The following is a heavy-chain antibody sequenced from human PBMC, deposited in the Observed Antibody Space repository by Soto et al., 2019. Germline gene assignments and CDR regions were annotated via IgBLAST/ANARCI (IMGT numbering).Heavy chain of an antibody. CDR3: VKDSESSGYLTHLDY. Sequence: GGSLRLSCVASGFTFDDYAIHWVRQTPGKGLEWVSGLTWNGEVLVYADSVKGRFTISRDNAKNSLYLEMSSLRPEDTALYYCVKDSESSGYLTHLDYWGQGTLVTSPQ. CDR2: LTWNGEVL. V-gene: IGHV3-9*01. CDR1: GFTFDDYA. J-gene: IGHJ4*02. D-gene: IGHD3-22*01.